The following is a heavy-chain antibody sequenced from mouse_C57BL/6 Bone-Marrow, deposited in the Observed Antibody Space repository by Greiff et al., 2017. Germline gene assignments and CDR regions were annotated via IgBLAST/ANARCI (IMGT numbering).Heavy chain of an antibody. CDR3: ARPYYSNYWYFDV. Sequence: QVQLQQPGPELVKPGASVKMSCKASGYSFTSYWITWVKQRPGQGLEWIGDIYPGSGSTNYNEKFKSKATLTVDPSSSTAYMQLSSLTSEDSAVYDCARPYYSNYWYFDVWGTGTTVTVSS. CDR1: GYSFTSYW. V-gene: IGHV1-55*01. D-gene: IGHD2-5*01. J-gene: IGHJ1*03. CDR2: IYPGSGST.